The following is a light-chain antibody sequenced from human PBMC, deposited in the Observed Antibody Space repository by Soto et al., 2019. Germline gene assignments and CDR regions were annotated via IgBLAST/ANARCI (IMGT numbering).Light chain of an antibody. CDR1: QSISSSY. V-gene: IGKV3-20*01. CDR3: QQYGSSRT. Sequence: EIVLTQSPGTLSLSPGERATLSCRASQSISSSYLAWYQQKPGQAPRLLIYGASSRATSIPDRFSGSGAGTDFTLTISRLEPDDFAVFYCQQYGSSRTFGQGTKVEIK. J-gene: IGKJ1*01. CDR2: GAS.